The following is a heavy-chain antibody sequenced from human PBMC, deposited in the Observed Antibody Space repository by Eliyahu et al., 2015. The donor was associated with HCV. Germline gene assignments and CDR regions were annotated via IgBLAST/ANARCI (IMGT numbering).Heavy chain of an antibody. J-gene: IGHJ5*02. CDR3: ARAGYYYDSSGYYYVEWFDP. D-gene: IGHD3-22*01. CDR1: GGTFSSYA. Sequence: QVQLVQSVAEVKKPGSSVKVSCKASGGTFSSYAISWVRQAPGQGLEWMGGIIPIFGTANYAQKFQGRVTITADKSTSTAYMELSSLRSEDTAVYYCARAGYYYDSSGYYYVEWFDPWGQGTLVTVSS. CDR2: IIPIFGTA. V-gene: IGHV1-69*06.